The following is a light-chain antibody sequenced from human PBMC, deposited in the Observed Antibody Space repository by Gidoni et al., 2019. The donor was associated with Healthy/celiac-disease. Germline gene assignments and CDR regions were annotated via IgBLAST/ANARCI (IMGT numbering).Light chain of an antibody. CDR3: QQYGSSPPT. J-gene: IGKJ1*01. V-gene: IGKV3-20*01. CDR1: QSVSSSY. Sequence: EIVLTQSPGTLSLSPGERATLSCRSSQSVSSSYLAWYQQKPGQAPRLLIYGASSRATGIPDRFSGSGAGTDFTLTISRLEPEYFAVYYCQQYGSSPPTFXXXTKVEIK. CDR2: GAS.